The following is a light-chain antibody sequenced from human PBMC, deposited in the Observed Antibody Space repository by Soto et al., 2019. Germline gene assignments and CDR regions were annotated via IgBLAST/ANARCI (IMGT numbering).Light chain of an antibody. J-gene: IGLJ1*01. CDR2: GNT. V-gene: IGLV1-40*01. CDR1: GFNIGAAYD. CDR3: QSYDSSLSGYV. Sequence: QSVLTQPPSVSGAPGQRVTISCTGSGFNIGAAYDVNWYQQPPGTAPKLLIYGNTNRPSGVPDRFSGSKSGTSASLAITGLQAEDEADYYCQSYDSSLSGYVFGTGTKLTVL.